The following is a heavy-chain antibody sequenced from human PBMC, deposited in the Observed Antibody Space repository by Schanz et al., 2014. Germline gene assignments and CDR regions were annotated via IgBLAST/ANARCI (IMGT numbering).Heavy chain of an antibody. CDR2: INSDGTTT. V-gene: IGHV3-74*01. Sequence: EVQLVESGGGLVQPGGSLRLSCAASGFTFSTYWMHWVRQAPGKGLVWVSHINSDGTTTTYADSVKGRFTISRDNAENTLYLQMNSLRGEDTAVYYCAMEGYQLHHWGQGTLVTVSS. CDR1: GFTFSTYW. CDR3: AMEGYQLHH. D-gene: IGHD3-3*01. J-gene: IGHJ1*01.